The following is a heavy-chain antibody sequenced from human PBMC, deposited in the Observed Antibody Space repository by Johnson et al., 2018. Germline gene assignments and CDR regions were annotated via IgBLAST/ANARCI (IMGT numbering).Heavy chain of an antibody. D-gene: IGHD2-15*01. Sequence: QVQLVESGGGVVQPGRSLRLSCAASGFTFSSYAMHWVRQAPGQGLEWVAVISYDGSNKYYVDSVKGRFTISRDNSKNTLYLQMNSLRAEDTAVYYWAREVPLLVPGSFDIWGQGTMVTVSS. CDR3: AREVPLLVPGSFDI. CDR2: ISYDGSNK. J-gene: IGHJ3*02. CDR1: GFTFSSYA. V-gene: IGHV3-30-3*01.